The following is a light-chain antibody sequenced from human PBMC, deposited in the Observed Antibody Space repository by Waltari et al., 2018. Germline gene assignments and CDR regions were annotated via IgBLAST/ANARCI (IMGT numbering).Light chain of an antibody. CDR2: SSD. CDR1: YSTLGPNL. J-gene: IGLJ2*01. CDR3: ATWDDSLNGHMV. V-gene: IGLV1-44*01. Sequence: QSLVTQPPSMSGTPGHRVTISCSGSYSTLGPNLIIWYQQLPETAPKLLIYSSDRRPSGVPDRFSGSKSGTSASLGISGLQSEDEADYYCATWDDSLNGHMVFGGGTKVTVL.